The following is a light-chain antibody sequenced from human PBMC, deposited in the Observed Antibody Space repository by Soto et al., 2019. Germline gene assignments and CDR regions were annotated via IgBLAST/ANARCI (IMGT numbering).Light chain of an antibody. CDR3: QHYVERSPIT. Sequence: IVGTQSPGTLSLSPGERATLSCRASQSVSSRLAWYQQKPGQAPRLLISGASSRATGIPDRFSGSGSGTDFTLTISRLEPEDFALYYCQHYVERSPITFGQGTRLEIK. J-gene: IGKJ5*01. V-gene: IGKV3-20*01. CDR2: GAS. CDR1: QSVSSR.